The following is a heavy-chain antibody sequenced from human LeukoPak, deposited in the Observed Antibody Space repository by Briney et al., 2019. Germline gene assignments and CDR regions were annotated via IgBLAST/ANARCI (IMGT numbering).Heavy chain of an antibody. CDR1: GFTFSSYS. D-gene: IGHD2-2*01. CDR2: ISSSSSTI. J-gene: IGHJ4*02. V-gene: IGHV3-48*01. Sequence: GGSLRLSCAVSGFTFSSYSMNWVRQAPGKGLEWVSYISSSSSTIYYADSVKGRFTISRDNAKNSLYLQMKSLRAEDTAVYYCAKDSVVVTGLVNYFDYWGQGTLVTVSS. CDR3: AKDSVVVTGLVNYFDY.